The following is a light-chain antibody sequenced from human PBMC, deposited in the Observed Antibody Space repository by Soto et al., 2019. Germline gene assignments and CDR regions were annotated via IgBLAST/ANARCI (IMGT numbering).Light chain of an antibody. Sequence: EIVMTQSPATLSVSPGQRATLSCRASQSVSNNYLAGYQQKPGQAPRLLIYGASIRAAGIPDRFSGSGSGTDFTLTISRLEPDDFAVYYCQQYGSSGTFGQGTKVDIK. J-gene: IGKJ1*01. V-gene: IGKV3-20*01. CDR1: QSVSNNY. CDR3: QQYGSSGT. CDR2: GAS.